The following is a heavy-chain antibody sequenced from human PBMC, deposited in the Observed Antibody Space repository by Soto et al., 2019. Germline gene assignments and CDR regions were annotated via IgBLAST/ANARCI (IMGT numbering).Heavy chain of an antibody. D-gene: IGHD3-3*01. J-gene: IGHJ6*02. CDR3: PRVGLINEWTEALDV. V-gene: IGHV3-30-3*01. Sequence: QVQLVESGGGVVQPGRSLRLSCAASGFTFSSYAMHWVRQAPGRGLEWVAFISHDESKRLYADSVKGRFSISRDNSKNILYLHMSSLRFEDTALYYCPRVGLINEWTEALDVWGHGTTVTVSS. CDR1: GFTFSSYA. CDR2: ISHDESKR.